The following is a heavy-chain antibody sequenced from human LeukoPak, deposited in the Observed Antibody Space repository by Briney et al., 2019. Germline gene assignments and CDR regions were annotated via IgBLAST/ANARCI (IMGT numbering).Heavy chain of an antibody. D-gene: IGHD6-13*01. CDR1: GFTFDDYG. CDR2: INWNGGST. Sequence: GGSLRLSCAASGFTFDDYGMSWVPQAPGKGLEWVSGINWNGGSTGYADSVKGRFTISRDNAKNSLYLQMNSLRAEDTALYYCARGTLKAAATDFDYWRQGTLVTVSS. V-gene: IGHV3-20*04. J-gene: IGHJ4*02. CDR3: ARGTLKAAATDFDY.